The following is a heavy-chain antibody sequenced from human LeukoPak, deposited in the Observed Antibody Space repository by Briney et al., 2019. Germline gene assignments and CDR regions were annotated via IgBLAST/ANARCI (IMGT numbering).Heavy chain of an antibody. CDR3: ARGPPTRYYDSSGYYAFDY. CDR2: ISAYNGNT. D-gene: IGHD3-22*01. CDR1: GGTFSSYA. J-gene: IGHJ4*02. Sequence: ASVKVSCKASGGTFSSYAISWVRQAPGQGLEWMGWISAYNGNTNYAQKLQGRVTMTTDTSTSTAYMELRSLRSDDTAVYYCARGPPTRYYDSSGYYAFDYWGQGTLVTVSS. V-gene: IGHV1-18*01.